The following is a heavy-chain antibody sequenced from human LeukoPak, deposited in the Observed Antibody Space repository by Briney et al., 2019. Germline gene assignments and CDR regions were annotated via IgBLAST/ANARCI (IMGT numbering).Heavy chain of an antibody. CDR3: ATSSVWGGAFTI. Sequence: GGSLRLSCAASGFTFSIYWMYWVRQAPGKGLMWVSRCDSDGSGTTYVDSVKGRFTVSRDNAKSTLYLQMSSLRAEDTAVYYCATSSVWGGAFTIWGQGTMVTVSS. D-gene: IGHD3-16*01. CDR1: GFTFSIYW. CDR2: CDSDGSGT. J-gene: IGHJ3*02. V-gene: IGHV3-74*01.